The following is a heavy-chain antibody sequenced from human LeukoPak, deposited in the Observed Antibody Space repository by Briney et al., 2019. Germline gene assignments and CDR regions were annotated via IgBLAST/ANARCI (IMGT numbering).Heavy chain of an antibody. J-gene: IGHJ4*02. CDR3: AREAGLMRALPTSDY. Sequence: SQTLSLTCTVSGGSISSGSYYWSWIRQPAGKGLEWIGRIYTSGSTNYNPSLKSRVTISVDTSKNQFSLKLSSVTAADTAVYYCAREAGLMRALPTSDYWGQGTLVTVSS. V-gene: IGHV4-61*02. CDR1: GGSISSGSYY. D-gene: IGHD6-6*01. CDR2: IYTSGST.